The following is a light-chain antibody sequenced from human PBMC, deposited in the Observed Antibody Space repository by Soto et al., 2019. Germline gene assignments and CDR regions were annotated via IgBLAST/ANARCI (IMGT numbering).Light chain of an antibody. J-gene: IGKJ5*01. V-gene: IGKV3-15*01. CDR1: QSVSRN. CDR3: QQYNNWPPRNT. CDR2: GAS. Sequence: EIVMTQSPATLSVSPGERATLSCRASQSVSRNLAWYQQKPGQAPRLLIYGASTRATGIPARFSGSGSGTEFTLTISSLQSEDFAVYYCQQYNNWPPRNTFGQGTRLEI.